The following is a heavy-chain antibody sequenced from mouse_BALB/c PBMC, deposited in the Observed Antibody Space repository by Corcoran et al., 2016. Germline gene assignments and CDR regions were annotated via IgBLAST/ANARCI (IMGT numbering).Heavy chain of an antibody. V-gene: IGHV1-9*01. J-gene: IGHJ2*01. CDR1: GYTFSSYC. CDR2: ILPGSGST. CDR3: ARHGSSYRLDY. Sequence: QVQLQQSAAELMKPGASVKISCKATGYTFSSYCIEWVKQRPGHGLEWIGEILPGSGSTNYNEQFKGKATFTADTSSNTAYMQLSSLTSEDSAVYYCARHGSSYRLDYWGQGTTLTVSS. D-gene: IGHD1-1*01.